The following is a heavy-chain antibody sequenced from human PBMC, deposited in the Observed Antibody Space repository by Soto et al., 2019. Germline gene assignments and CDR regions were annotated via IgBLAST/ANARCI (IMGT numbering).Heavy chain of an antibody. CDR1: GGSISGSNW. CDR3: ARIAGAGPIDI. J-gene: IGHJ3*02. Sequence: QVQLQESGPGLVKPSGTVSLTCAVTGGSISGSNWWSWVRQPPGKGLEWIGEVYHSGSTNYNPSLKSRVIISVDNSKKHFSLKLTSVTVADTAVFYCARIAGAGPIDIWGQGTVVTVSS. V-gene: IGHV4-4*02. CDR2: VYHSGST. D-gene: IGHD6-19*01.